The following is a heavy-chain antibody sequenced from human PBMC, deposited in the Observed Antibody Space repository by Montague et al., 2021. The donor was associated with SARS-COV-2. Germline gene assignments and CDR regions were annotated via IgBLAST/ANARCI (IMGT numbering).Heavy chain of an antibody. V-gene: IGHV4-34*01. Sequence: SETLSLTCAVHGGSFSGYYWSWIRQPPGKGLEWIGEINHSGSTNYNPSLTSRVSISVDTSKNQFSLKLSSVTAADTAVYYCARDAPTITMIVVVFTGAGWYFDLWGRGTLVTVSS. CDR2: INHSGST. J-gene: IGHJ2*01. D-gene: IGHD3-22*01. CDR1: GGSFSGYY. CDR3: ARDAPTITMIVVVFTGAGWYFDL.